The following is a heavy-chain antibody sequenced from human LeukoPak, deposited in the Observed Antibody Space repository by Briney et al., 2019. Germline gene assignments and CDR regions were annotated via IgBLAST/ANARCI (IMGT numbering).Heavy chain of an antibody. CDR3: ARDKGIAVAGLYYYYGMDV. Sequence: GRSLRLSCAASGFTFSSYGMHWVRQAPGKGLEWVSVIYSGGSTYYADSVKGRFTISRDNSKNTLYLQMNSLRAEDTAVYYCARDKGIAVAGLYYYYGMDVWGQGTTVTVSS. V-gene: IGHV3-53*01. D-gene: IGHD6-19*01. J-gene: IGHJ6*02. CDR1: GFTFSSYG. CDR2: IYSGGST.